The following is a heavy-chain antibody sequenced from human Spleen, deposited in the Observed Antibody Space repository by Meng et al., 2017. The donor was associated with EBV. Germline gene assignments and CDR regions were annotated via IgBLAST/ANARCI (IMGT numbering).Heavy chain of an antibody. CDR3: ARGTGRWTFDY. V-gene: IGHV3-11*01. J-gene: IGHJ4*02. Sequence: HVQLVESGGGCVKPGGSLRLSCAASGFIFSDSYMTWIRQTPGKGLEWISYISNSGTTIKYADSVKGRFTISRDNAKNSLYLQMNSLRADDTAVYYCARGTGRWTFDYWGQGTLVTVSS. CDR1: GFIFSDSY. CDR2: ISNSGTTI. D-gene: IGHD3/OR15-3a*01.